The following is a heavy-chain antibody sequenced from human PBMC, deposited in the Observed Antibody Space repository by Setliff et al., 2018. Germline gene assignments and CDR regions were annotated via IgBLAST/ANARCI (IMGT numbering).Heavy chain of an antibody. CDR1: GGTFSTYG. CDR3: IVNMVRPVTGLDS. J-gene: IGHJ4*02. CDR2: INPNDGYT. D-gene: IGHD2-15*01. Sequence: ASVKVSCKASGGTFSTYGITWVRQAPGKGLEWMGTINPNDGYTIYAPAFQGRVAMTTDTSTGTAYMELSGLTSADTAIYYCIVNMVRPVTGLDSWGPGTLVTVSS. V-gene: IGHV1-18*01.